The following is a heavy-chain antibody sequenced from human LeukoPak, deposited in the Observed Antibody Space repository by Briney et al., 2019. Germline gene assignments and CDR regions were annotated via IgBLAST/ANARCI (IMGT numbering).Heavy chain of an antibody. D-gene: IGHD3-16*02. CDR3: ASGDYLWGSYLGY. J-gene: IGHJ4*02. V-gene: IGHV4-61*02. CDR2: ISSSGST. CDR1: GDSISSGDYY. Sequence: SETLSLTCTVSGDSISSGDYYWSWIRQPAGKGLEWIGRISSSGSTNYNPSLKSRVTISVDTSKNQFSLRLTSVTPADTAVYYCASGDYLWGSYLGYWGQGTLVTVSS.